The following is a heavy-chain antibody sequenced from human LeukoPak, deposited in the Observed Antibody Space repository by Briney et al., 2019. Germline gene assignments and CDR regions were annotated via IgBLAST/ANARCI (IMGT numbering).Heavy chain of an antibody. CDR1: GGSFSGYY. J-gene: IGHJ4*02. V-gene: IGHV4-34*01. Sequence: SETLSLTCAVYGGSFSGYYWSWIRQPPGKGLEWIGSIYHSGSTYYNPSLKSRVTISVDTSKNQFSLKLRSVTAADTAVYYCARSQQLVYYFDYWGQGTLVTVSS. D-gene: IGHD6-13*01. CDR2: IYHSGST. CDR3: ARSQQLVYYFDY.